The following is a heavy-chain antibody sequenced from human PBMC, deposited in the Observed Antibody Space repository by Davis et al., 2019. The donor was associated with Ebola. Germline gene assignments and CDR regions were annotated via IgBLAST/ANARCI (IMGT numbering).Heavy chain of an antibody. D-gene: IGHD2-2*02. CDR3: ATLGYCSSTSCYTLDY. J-gene: IGHJ4*02. CDR1: GGTFSSYA. Sequence: ASVKVSCKASGGTFSSYAISWVRQAPGQGLEWMGWISAYNGNTNYAQKLQGRVTMTTDTSTSTAYMELSRLRSDDTAVYYCATLGYCSSTSCYTLDYWGQGTLVTVSS. V-gene: IGHV1-18*01. CDR2: ISAYNGNT.